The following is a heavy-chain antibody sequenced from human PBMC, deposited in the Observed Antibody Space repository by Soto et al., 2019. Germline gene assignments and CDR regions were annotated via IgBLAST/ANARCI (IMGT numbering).Heavy chain of an antibody. CDR1: GGSISSYY. D-gene: IGHD3-10*01. Sequence: QVQLQESGPGLVKPSETLSLTCTVSGGSISSYYWSWIRQPPGKGLEWIGYIYYSGSTNYNPSLKGRVXLXVXXSKNPFSLKLSSVTAADTAVYYCARNYGPGYTFDYWGQGTLVTVSS. J-gene: IGHJ4*02. CDR2: IYYSGST. V-gene: IGHV4-59*08. CDR3: ARNYGPGYTFDY.